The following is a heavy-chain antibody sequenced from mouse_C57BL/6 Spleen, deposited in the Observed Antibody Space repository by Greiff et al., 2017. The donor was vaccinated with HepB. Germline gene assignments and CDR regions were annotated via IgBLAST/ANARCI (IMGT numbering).Heavy chain of an antibody. J-gene: IGHJ1*03. V-gene: IGHV2-4*01. CDR3: ATSFITTVVDWYFDV. CDR2: IWSGGST. D-gene: IGHD1-1*01. Sequence: QVHVKQSGPGLVQPSQSLSITCTVSGFSLTSYGVHWVRQPPGKGLEWLGVIWSGGSTDYNAAFISRLSTSKDNSKSQVFFKMNSLQADDTAIYYCATSFITTVVDWYFDVWGTGTTVTVSS. CDR1: GFSLTSYG.